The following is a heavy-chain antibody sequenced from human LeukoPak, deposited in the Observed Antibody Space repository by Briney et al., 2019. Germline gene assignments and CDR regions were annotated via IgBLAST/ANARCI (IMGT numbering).Heavy chain of an antibody. CDR3: TTGDYVWGSYRKNYFDY. D-gene: IGHD3-16*02. J-gene: IGHJ4*02. V-gene: IGHV3-15*01. Sequence: GGSLRLSCAASGFTFSNAWMSWVRQAPGKGLEWVGRIKSKTDGGTTDYAAPVKGRLTISRDDSKNTLYLQMNSLKTEDTAVYYCTTGDYVWGSYRKNYFDYWGQGTLVTVSS. CDR1: GFTFSNAW. CDR2: IKSKTDGGTT.